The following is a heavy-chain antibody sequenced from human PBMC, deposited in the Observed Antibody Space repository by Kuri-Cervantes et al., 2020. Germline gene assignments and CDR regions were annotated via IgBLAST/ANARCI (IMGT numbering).Heavy chain of an antibody. Sequence: GESLKISCAASGLTLSNYGMHWVRQAPGKGLEWVATISYDGSKTYYGNSVKGRFTISRDNSKNTQYLQMNRLRAEDTAVYYCANFGHPFPSSTTVARDYWGQGTLVTVSS. CDR2: ISYDGSKT. CDR3: ANFGHPFPSSTTVARDY. D-gene: IGHD4-17*01. CDR1: GLTLSNYG. J-gene: IGHJ4*02. V-gene: IGHV3-30*18.